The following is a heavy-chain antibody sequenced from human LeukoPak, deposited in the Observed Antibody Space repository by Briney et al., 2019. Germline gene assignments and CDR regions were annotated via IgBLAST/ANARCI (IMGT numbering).Heavy chain of an antibody. CDR3: ARDAIAAAGRDLAFDI. Sequence: NPSETLSLTCVVYRESFSSFSWSWFRQPPGKGLEWIGEINHSGSTNYNPSLKSRVTISVDTSKNQFSLKLNSVTAADTAVYYCARDAIAAAGRDLAFDIWGQGTMVTVSS. D-gene: IGHD6-13*01. CDR1: RESFSSFS. V-gene: IGHV4-34*01. CDR2: INHSGST. J-gene: IGHJ3*02.